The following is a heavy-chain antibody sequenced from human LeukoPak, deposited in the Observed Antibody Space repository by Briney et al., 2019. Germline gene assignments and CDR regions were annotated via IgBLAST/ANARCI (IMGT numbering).Heavy chain of an antibody. CDR3: ARSYDGSGYYYRTLDY. D-gene: IGHD3-22*01. V-gene: IGHV1-69*05. Sequence: SVKVSCKASGGTFSSYAISWVRQAPGQGLEWMGGIIPIFGTANYAQKFQGRVTITTDESTSTAYMELSSLRSEDTAVYYCARSYDGSGYYYRTLDYWGQGTLVTVSS. J-gene: IGHJ4*02. CDR2: IIPIFGTA. CDR1: GGTFSSYA.